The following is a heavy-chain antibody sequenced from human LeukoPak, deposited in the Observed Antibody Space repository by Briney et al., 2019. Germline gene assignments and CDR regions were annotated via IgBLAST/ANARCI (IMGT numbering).Heavy chain of an antibody. D-gene: IGHD1-14*01. CDR1: GGSISNYY. J-gene: IGHJ4*02. CDR2: IYYSGST. CDR3: ARSRSPAEFDY. V-gene: IGHV4-59*01. Sequence: SETLSLTCTVSGGSISNYYWSWLRQPPGKGLEWIGYIYYSGSTNYNPSLKSRVTISLDTSKNQFSLKLSSVTAADTAVYYCARSRSPAEFDYWGQGTLVTVSS.